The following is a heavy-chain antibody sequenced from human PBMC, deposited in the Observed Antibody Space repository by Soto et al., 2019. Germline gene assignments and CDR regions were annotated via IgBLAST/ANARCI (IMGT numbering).Heavy chain of an antibody. Sequence: QVQLQESGPGLVKPSETLSLTCTVSGGSISSYYWCWIRQPPGKGLEWIGYIYYSGSTNYNPSLKSRVTISVDTSKNHFSLKLSSVTAADTAVYYCARDGGSGWFDPWGQGTLVTVSS. CDR3: ARDGGSGWFDP. J-gene: IGHJ5*02. V-gene: IGHV4-59*12. D-gene: IGHD3-16*01. CDR1: GGSISSYY. CDR2: IYYSGST.